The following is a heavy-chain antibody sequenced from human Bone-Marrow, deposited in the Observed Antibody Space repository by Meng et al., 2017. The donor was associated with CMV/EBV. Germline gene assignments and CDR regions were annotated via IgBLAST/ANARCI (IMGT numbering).Heavy chain of an antibody. Sequence: GGSLRLSCAASGFTFSNYGMHWVHQAPGKGLEWVAFLRYDGSNKYYADSVKGRFTISRDNSKNTLYLQMNSLRAEDTALYYCAKGSTSWLSDAFDIWGQGTMVTVSS. CDR1: GFTFSNYG. CDR2: LRYDGSNK. V-gene: IGHV3-30*02. CDR3: AKGSTSWLSDAFDI. J-gene: IGHJ3*02. D-gene: IGHD2-2*01.